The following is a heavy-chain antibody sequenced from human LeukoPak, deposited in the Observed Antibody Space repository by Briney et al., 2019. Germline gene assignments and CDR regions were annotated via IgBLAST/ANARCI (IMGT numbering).Heavy chain of an antibody. Sequence: SETLSLTCTVSGGSLSSYYWSWIRQPAGKGLERIGRIYTSGSTNYNPSLKSRVTMSVDTSKNQFSLKLSSVTAADTAVYYCRLVPSEFSDYWGQGTLVTVSS. CDR2: IYTSGST. V-gene: IGHV4-4*07. J-gene: IGHJ4*02. D-gene: IGHD6-6*01. CDR3: RLVPSEFSDY. CDR1: GGSLSSYY.